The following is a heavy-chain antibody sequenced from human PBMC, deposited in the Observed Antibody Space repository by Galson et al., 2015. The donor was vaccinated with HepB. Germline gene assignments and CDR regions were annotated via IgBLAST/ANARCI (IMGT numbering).Heavy chain of an antibody. V-gene: IGHV1-69*13. J-gene: IGHJ4*02. CDR1: EDTFSNYP. CDR3: ARVGHDSHIAVAGPFDH. D-gene: IGHD4-23*01. CDR2: IFPVIHRP. Sequence: SVKVSCKASEDTFSNYPISWLRQAPGRGLEWMGGIFPVIHRPDYAAKFQPRVTITADGSKNTVFLEMSSLRSDDTAVYFCARVGHDSHIAVAGPFDHWGQGTLVIVS.